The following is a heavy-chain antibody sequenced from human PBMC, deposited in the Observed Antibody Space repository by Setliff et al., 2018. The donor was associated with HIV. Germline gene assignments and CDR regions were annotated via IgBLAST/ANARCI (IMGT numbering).Heavy chain of an antibody. CDR3: ARDCTYCYDSSGYYGHAFDI. CDR2: FHYSGST. Sequence: SETLSLTCDVSGGSISSGSYFWGWIRQAPGKGLEWIASFHYSGSTSYNPSLRSRATISVDTSKNQFSLKLTSVTAADTAVYYCARDCTYCYDSSGYYGHAFDIWGQGTMVTVSS. V-gene: IGHV4-39*02. J-gene: IGHJ3*02. CDR1: GGSISSGSYF. D-gene: IGHD3-22*01.